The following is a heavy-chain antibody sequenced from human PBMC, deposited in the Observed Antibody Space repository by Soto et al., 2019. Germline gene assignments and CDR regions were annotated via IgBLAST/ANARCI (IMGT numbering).Heavy chain of an antibody. CDR2: IKPGTSDI. Sequence: GESLKISCKGVGYKFGSAWIGWVRQMPGKGLEWMGIIKPGTSDIRYSPSCRGHVTISADEAVSTAYLQWSSLKASDTAMYYCARQLSHICDSWRQGTLVTVSS. CDR1: GYKFGSAW. J-gene: IGHJ4*02. CDR3: ARQLSHICDS. V-gene: IGHV5-51*01. D-gene: IGHD3-3*02.